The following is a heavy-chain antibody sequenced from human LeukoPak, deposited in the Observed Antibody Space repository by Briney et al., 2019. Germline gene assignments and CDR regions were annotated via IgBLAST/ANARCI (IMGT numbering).Heavy chain of an antibody. Sequence: GGSLRLSCAASGFTFRVYAMTWVRQVPGKGLEWVSGISGSGSSTYSADSVKGRFTISRDNSNSTLYLQMNSLRAEDTALYYCAQAKITLIVVANPNSGALDIWGQGTMVTVSS. CDR1: GFTFRVYA. J-gene: IGHJ3*02. D-gene: IGHD3-22*01. CDR3: AQAKITLIVVANPNSGALDI. V-gene: IGHV3-23*01. CDR2: ISGSGSST.